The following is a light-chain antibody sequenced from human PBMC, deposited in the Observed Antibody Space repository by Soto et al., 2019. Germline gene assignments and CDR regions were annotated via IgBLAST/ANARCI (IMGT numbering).Light chain of an antibody. J-gene: IGLJ2*01. CDR2: EVS. CDR1: SSDVGGYAY. CDR3: SSYTSRTTPV. V-gene: IGLV2-14*01. Sequence: QSALTQPASVSGSPGQTITISCTGTSSDVGGYAYVSWYQQYPGKVPKLVISEVSNRPSGVSHRFSGSRSGNTASLTISGLQAEDDADYHCSSYTSRTTPVFGGGTKLTFL.